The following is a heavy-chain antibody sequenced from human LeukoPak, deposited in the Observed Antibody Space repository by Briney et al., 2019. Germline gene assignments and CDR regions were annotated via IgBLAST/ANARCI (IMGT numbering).Heavy chain of an antibody. V-gene: IGHV3-48*03. CDR1: GFTFSSYE. Sequence: GGSLRLSCAASGFTFSSYEMNWVRQAPGKGLEWVSYISSSGSTIYYADSVKGRFTISRDNAKNSLYLQMNSLRAEDTAVYYCARASSWVVAANNWFDPWGQGTLVTVSS. CDR3: ARASSWVVAANNWFDP. J-gene: IGHJ5*02. D-gene: IGHD2-15*01. CDR2: ISSSGSTI.